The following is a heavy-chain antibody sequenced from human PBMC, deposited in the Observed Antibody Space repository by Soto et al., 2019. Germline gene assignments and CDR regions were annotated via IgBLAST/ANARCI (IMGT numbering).Heavy chain of an antibody. D-gene: IGHD1-1*01. V-gene: IGHV4-31*03. J-gene: IGHJ6*03. CDR1: GGSISSGGYY. Sequence: PSETLSLTCTVSGGSISSGGYYWSWIRQHPGKGLEWIGYIYYSGSTYYNPSLKSRVTISVDTAYMELSSLRSEDTAVYYCATMDPTDNYYYYYYMDVWGKGTTVTVSS. CDR3: ATMDPTDNYYYYYYMDV. CDR2: IYYSGST.